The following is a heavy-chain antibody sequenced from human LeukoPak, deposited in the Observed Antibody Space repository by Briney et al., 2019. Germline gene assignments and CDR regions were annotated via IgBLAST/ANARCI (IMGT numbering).Heavy chain of an antibody. D-gene: IGHD2-21*01. CDR2: IIPIFGTA. CDR3: ARVSTEGQRRRPYSILYGMDV. Sequence: SVKVSCKASGGTFSSYAISWVRQAPGQGLEWMGGIIPIFGTANYAQKLQGRVTMTTDTSTSTAYMELRSLRSDDTAVYYCARVSTEGQRRRPYSILYGMDVWGQGTTVTVSS. CDR1: GGTFSSYA. V-gene: IGHV1-69*05. J-gene: IGHJ6*02.